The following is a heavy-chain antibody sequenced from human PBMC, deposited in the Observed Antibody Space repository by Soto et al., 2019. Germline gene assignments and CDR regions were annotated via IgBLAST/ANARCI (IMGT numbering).Heavy chain of an antibody. Sequence: QVQLVQSGAEVKKPGSSVKVSCKASGGTFSSYAISWVRQAPGQGLEWMGGIIPIFGTANYAQKFQGRVTSTADKATSTAYMELSSRSSEDTAVYYCASDGITIFGVVRVSWGQGPLVTVSS. CDR1: GGTFSSYA. CDR2: IIPIFGTA. CDR3: ASDGITIFGVVRVS. J-gene: IGHJ5*02. V-gene: IGHV1-69*06. D-gene: IGHD3-3*01.